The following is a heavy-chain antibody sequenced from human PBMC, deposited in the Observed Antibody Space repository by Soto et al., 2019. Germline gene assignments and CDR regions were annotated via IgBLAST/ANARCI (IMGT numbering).Heavy chain of an antibody. CDR2: IYYSGSI. J-gene: IGHJ4*02. CDR3: GSQMYYYDSVWGLYRRIIDY. CDR1: GGSLSNNY. Sequence: SETLSLTCTVSGGSLSNNYWSWIRQPPGKALEWIGYIYYSGSIKYNPSLESGVTLSLDTSKNQFSMKLSSVTAAGTAVYYWGSQMYYYDSVWGLYRRIIDYWGQGTQVTVSS. V-gene: IGHV4-59*12. D-gene: IGHD3-16*02.